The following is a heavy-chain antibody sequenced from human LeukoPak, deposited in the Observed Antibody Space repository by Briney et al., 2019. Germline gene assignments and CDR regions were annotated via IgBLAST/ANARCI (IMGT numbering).Heavy chain of an antibody. V-gene: IGHV3-30*02. CDR3: AKGAGYYYYYMDV. J-gene: IGHJ6*03. CDR2: IRYDGSNK. Sequence: PGGSLRLSCAAPGFTFSIYGMHRVRQAPGKGLEWVAFIRYDGSNKYYADSVKGRFTISRDNSKNTLYLQMNSLRAEDTAVYYCAKGAGYYYYYMDVWGKGTTVTVSS. CDR1: GFTFSIYG.